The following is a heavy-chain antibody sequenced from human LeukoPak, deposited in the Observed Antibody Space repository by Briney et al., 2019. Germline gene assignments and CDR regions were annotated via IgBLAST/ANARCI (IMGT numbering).Heavy chain of an antibody. Sequence: PGGSLRLSCAASGFTFSNHWKSWVRQTPGKGLEWVAKIKEDGSERYYVDSVKGRFTISRDDANYSVYLQLNTLRVEDTAVYHCVRGSGFLLDYWGQGTLVTVSS. D-gene: IGHD6-19*01. CDR1: GFTFSNHW. CDR2: IKEDGSER. J-gene: IGHJ4*02. CDR3: VRGSGFLLDY. V-gene: IGHV3-7*01.